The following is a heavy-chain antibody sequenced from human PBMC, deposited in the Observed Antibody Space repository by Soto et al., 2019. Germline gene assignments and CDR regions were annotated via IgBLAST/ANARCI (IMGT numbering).Heavy chain of an antibody. Sequence: QVQLVESGGGVVQPGRSLRLSCAASGFTFSSYAMHWVRQAPGKGLEWVAVISYDGSNKYYANSVKGRFTISRDNSKNTLYLQMNSRRGEDTAVYYCVRELLSGGGTDYWGQGTLVTVSS. CDR1: GFTFSSYA. J-gene: IGHJ4*02. D-gene: IGHD1-26*01. V-gene: IGHV3-30-3*01. CDR3: VRELLSGGGTDY. CDR2: ISYDGSNK.